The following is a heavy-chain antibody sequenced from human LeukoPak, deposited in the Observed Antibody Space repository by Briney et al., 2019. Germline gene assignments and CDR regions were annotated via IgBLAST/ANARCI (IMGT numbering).Heavy chain of an antibody. Sequence: PGGSLRLSCAGSGFTFSSYGMHWLRQAPGEGLEWLAVIAYDAKNQYYADSVKGRFTISRDNSKDTLFLQMNSLRPEDTAVYYCAKNRIPTSITPDSWGQGTLVTVSS. V-gene: IGHV3-30*18. CDR3: AKNRIPTSITPDS. D-gene: IGHD2-2*02. CDR1: GFTFSSYG. J-gene: IGHJ5*01. CDR2: IAYDAKNQ.